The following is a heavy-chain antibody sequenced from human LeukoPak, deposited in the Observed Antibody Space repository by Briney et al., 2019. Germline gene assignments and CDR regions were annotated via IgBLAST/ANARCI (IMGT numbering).Heavy chain of an antibody. V-gene: IGHV3-9*01. CDR3: AKGVPPGYDILTGPIDY. CDR2: ISWNSGSI. J-gene: IGHJ4*02. D-gene: IGHD3-9*01. Sequence: PGRSLRLSCAASGFTFGDYAMHWVRQAPGKGLEWVSGISWNSGSIGYADSVKGRFTISRDNAKNSLYLQMNSLRAEDTALYYCAKGVPPGYDILTGPIDYWGQGTLITVSS. CDR1: GFTFGDYA.